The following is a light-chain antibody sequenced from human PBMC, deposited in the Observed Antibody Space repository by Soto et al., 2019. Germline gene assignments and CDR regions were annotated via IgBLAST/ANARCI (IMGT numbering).Light chain of an antibody. Sequence: QSALTQPPSASGSPGQSVTIPCAGTSTDVGEYNYVSWYQQHPGKVPKLMIYQVSNRPSGVSNRFSGSKSGNTASLTISGLQAEDEADYYCSSYTSSNTFYVFGTGTKLTVL. CDR2: QVS. CDR1: STDVGEYNY. CDR3: SSYTSSNTFYV. J-gene: IGLJ1*01. V-gene: IGLV2-14*01.